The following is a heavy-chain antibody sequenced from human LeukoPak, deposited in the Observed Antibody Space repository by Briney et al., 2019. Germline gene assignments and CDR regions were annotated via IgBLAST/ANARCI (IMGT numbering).Heavy chain of an antibody. D-gene: IGHD3-3*01. J-gene: IGHJ4*02. CDR2: IGPTGTNR. CDR1: GFTFSSCG. CDR3: AKPSSNYDFWSGYTN. V-gene: IGHV3-21*01. Sequence: GGSLRLSCAASGFTFSSCGFNWVRQAPGKGLEWVSSIGPTGTNRYYADSVRGRFTISRDNAKNSMYLQMGSLRAEDTAVYYCAKPSSNYDFWSGYTNWGQGTLVTVSS.